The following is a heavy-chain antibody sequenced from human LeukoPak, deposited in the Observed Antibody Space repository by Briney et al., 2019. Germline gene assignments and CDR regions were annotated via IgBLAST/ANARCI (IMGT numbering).Heavy chain of an antibody. J-gene: IGHJ6*03. CDR1: AVTFSSYC. Sequence: GGSLRLSCAASAVTFSSYCMTSVRQAPGKGLVWVSRIKSDGSTTTYADSVKGRFTIPTDNSKNTLYLQQMSTRVEPMAVYYCAPGACRPIFSYYYPDFWGQGTMVTVSS. V-gene: IGHV3-74*01. CDR2: IKSDGSTT. CDR3: APGACRPIFSYYYPDF. D-gene: IGHD1-26*01.